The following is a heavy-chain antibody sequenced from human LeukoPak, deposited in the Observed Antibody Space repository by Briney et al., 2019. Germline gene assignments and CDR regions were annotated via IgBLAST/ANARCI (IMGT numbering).Heavy chain of an antibody. D-gene: IGHD6-13*01. V-gene: IGHV4-4*07. CDR3: ARAGYSSSTDSLYYYYYMDV. Sequence: ASETLSLTCTVSGGSISSYYWSWIRQPAGKGLEWIGRIYTSGSTNYNPSLKSRVTMSVDTSKNQFSLKLSSVTAADTAVYYCARAGYSSSTDSLYYYYYMDVWGKGTTVTVSS. CDR1: GGSISSYY. J-gene: IGHJ6*03. CDR2: IYTSGST.